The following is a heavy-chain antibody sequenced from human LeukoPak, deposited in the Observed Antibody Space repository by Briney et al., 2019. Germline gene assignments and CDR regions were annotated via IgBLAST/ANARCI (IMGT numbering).Heavy chain of an antibody. Sequence: GGSLRLSCAASGFSFSGSDIHWVRQASGKGLEWVGHIRSKANNYATESSASVKGRFTISRDESKNTAYLQMNSLKTEDTAVYYCMAAVDLGSGYWEVYWGQGTLVTVSS. J-gene: IGHJ4*02. D-gene: IGHD3-22*01. CDR3: MAAVDLGSGYWEVY. V-gene: IGHV3-73*01. CDR2: IRSKANNYAT. CDR1: GFSFSGSD.